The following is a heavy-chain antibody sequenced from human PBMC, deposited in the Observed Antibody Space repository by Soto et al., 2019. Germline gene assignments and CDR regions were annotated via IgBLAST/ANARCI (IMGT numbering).Heavy chain of an antibody. J-gene: IGHJ4*02. Sequence: GGSLRLSCAASGFTFSSYAMSWFRQAPGKGLEWVSAISGSGGSTYYADSVKGRFTISRDNSKNTLYLQMNSLRAEDTAVYYCARGNSGYDYVHFDYWGQGTLVTVSS. CDR1: GFTFSSYA. D-gene: IGHD5-12*01. CDR3: ARGNSGYDYVHFDY. V-gene: IGHV3-23*01. CDR2: ISGSGGST.